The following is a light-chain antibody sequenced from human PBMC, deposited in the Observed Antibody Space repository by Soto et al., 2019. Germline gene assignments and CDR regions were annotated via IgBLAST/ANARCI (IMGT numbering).Light chain of an antibody. CDR3: QQYGSSLPWT. CDR2: DAS. J-gene: IGKJ1*01. V-gene: IGKV3-20*01. Sequence: VLTQSPATLSLYTGERATLSCRASQSVTSYLAWYQQRPGQAPRLLINDASRRATGIPDRFSGSGSGTEFTLTISSLQPDDFATYYCQQYGSSLPWTSGQRTKV. CDR1: QSVTSY.